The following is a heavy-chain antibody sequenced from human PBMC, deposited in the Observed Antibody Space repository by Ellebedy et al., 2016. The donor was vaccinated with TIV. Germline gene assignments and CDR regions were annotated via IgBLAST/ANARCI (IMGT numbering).Heavy chain of an antibody. CDR2: IASDGIEK. V-gene: IGHV3-7*01. Sequence: GESLKISCAASGLVFSDYCMTWLRVSPGKGPEWVATIASDGIEKSYADSVKGRFTISRDNFKNTMSLQLSSLRTEDTAVYYCAKVVQGSGCSLGHWGQGILISVSS. D-gene: IGHD6-19*01. CDR1: GLVFSDYC. CDR3: AKVVQGSGCSLGH. J-gene: IGHJ4*02.